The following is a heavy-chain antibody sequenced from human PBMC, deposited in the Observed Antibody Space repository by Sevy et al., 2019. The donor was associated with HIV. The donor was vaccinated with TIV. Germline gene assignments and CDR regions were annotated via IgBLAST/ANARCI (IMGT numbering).Heavy chain of an antibody. CDR1: GFTFSTYD. D-gene: IGHD1-20*01. V-gene: IGHV3-30*18. Sequence: GGSLRLSCAASGFTFSTYDMHWGRQAPGKGLEGVADISYDGSNKYYADSVKGRFTISRDNSKNTLYLQMNSLRAEDTAVYYCAKDGEDNWNFDYWGQGTLVTVSS. CDR3: AKDGEDNWNFDY. J-gene: IGHJ4*02. CDR2: ISYDGSNK.